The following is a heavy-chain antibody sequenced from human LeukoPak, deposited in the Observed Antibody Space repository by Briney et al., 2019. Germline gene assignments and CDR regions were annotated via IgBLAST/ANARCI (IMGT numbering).Heavy chain of an antibody. CDR3: ARKAGHGYGMDV. CDR1: GFTFSTYW. J-gene: IGHJ6*02. Sequence: GGSLRLSCAASGFTFSTYWMHWVRQAPGKGLMWVSRINSDGGDTIYADSVKGRFTISMDNAKNTVYLQMNRLRAEDTAMYYCARKAGHGYGMDVWGQGTTVTVSS. V-gene: IGHV3-74*01. D-gene: IGHD6-19*01. CDR2: INSDGGDT.